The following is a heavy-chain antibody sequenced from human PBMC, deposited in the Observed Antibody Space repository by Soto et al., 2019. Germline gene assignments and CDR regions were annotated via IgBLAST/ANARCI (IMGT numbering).Heavy chain of an antibody. D-gene: IGHD2-21*02. CDR3: ARARVVVTAPDY. CDR1: GYTFTSYA. CDR2: INAGNGNT. J-gene: IGHJ4*02. Sequence: QVQLVQSGAEEKKPGASVKVSCKASGYTFTSYAMHWVRQAPGQRLEWMGWINAGNGNTKYSQKFQGRVTITRDTSARTAYMALSSLRSEATAVYYCARARVVVTAPDYWGQGTLVTVS. V-gene: IGHV1-3*05.